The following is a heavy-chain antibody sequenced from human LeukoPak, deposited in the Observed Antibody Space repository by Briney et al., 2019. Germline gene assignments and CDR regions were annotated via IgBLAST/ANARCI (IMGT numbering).Heavy chain of an antibody. D-gene: IGHD1-26*01. CDR3: TRESGAFSPFGF. J-gene: IGHJ4*02. Sequence: SGTLSLTCPVSGGSIPSINLWCWVRQPPGKGLEGIGEVHLSGATNYNPSLESRVSMSIDKSKNHLSLEVTSVTAADTAIYYCTRESGAFSPFGFWGQGTLLTVSS. CDR2: VHLSGAT. V-gene: IGHV4-4*02. CDR1: GGSIPSINL.